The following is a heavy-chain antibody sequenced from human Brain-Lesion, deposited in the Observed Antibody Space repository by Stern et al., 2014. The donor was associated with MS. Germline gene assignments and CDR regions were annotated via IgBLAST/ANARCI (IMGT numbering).Heavy chain of an antibody. V-gene: IGHV1-46*03. CDR1: GYTFTGYY. CDR2: INPSGGST. Sequence: VQLVESGAEVKKHGASVKVSCKASGYTFTGYYMHWVRQAPGQGLEWMGIINPSGGSTSYAQKFQGRVTMTRDTSTSTVYMELSSLTSDDTAVYYCARDTFAGYYYYGMDVWGQGTTVTVSS. CDR3: ARDTFAGYYYYGMDV. J-gene: IGHJ6*02.